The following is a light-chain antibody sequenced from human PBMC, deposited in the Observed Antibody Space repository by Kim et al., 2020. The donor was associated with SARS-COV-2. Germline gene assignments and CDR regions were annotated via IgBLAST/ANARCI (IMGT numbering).Light chain of an antibody. Sequence: QRVTMSCSGSSSNIGNNAVNLYQHLPGKAPKLIIYDDDRLPSGVSDRFSGSKSGTAASLAISGLQSEDEADYYCAAWDDSLNGRVFGGGTQLTVL. CDR2: DDD. CDR1: SSNIGNNA. CDR3: AAWDDSLNGRV. V-gene: IGLV1-36*01. J-gene: IGLJ3*02.